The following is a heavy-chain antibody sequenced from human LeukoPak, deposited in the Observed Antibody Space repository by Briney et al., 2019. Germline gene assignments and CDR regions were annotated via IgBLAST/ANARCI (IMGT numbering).Heavy chain of an antibody. D-gene: IGHD6-19*01. V-gene: IGHV6-1*01. CDR2: TYYRSKWYS. J-gene: IGHJ4*02. Sequence: SQTLSLTRAISGDSVSSNSAAWNWIRQSPSRGLEWLGRTYYRSKWYSDYAVSVKSRITISPDTSRNQFSLQLNSVTPEDTAVYFCARDHYSSGCYRFDYWGQGTLVTVSS. CDR1: GDSVSSNSAA. CDR3: ARDHYSSGCYRFDY.